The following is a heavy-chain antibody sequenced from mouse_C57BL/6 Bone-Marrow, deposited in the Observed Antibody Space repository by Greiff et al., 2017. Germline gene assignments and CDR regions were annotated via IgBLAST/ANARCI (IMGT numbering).Heavy chain of an antibody. J-gene: IGHJ3*01. CDR2: IYPRSGNT. CDR3: ARRRDYGNPWFAY. D-gene: IGHD2-1*01. Sequence: QVQLQQSGAELARPGASVKLSCKASGYTFTSYGISWVKQRTGQGLEWIGEIYPRSGNTYYNAKFKGKATLTADKSSSTAYMELRSLTSEDSAVYFCARRRDYGNPWFAYWGQGTLVTVSA. CDR1: GYTFTSYG. V-gene: IGHV1-81*01.